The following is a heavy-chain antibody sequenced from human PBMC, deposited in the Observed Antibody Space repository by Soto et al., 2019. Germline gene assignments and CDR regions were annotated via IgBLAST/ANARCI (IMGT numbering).Heavy chain of an antibody. J-gene: IGHJ3*02. V-gene: IGHV3-53*01. D-gene: IGHD2-8*01. Sequence: GGSLRLSCAASEFTGATDYMGWVRQAPGKGLDWVSVIYSGGTTNYGDSVKGRFTISRDRSKNTLYLQMNSLRVEDTAVYYCATMVTRAFDIWGPGTMVTVSS. CDR1: EFTGATDY. CDR2: IYSGGTT. CDR3: ATMVTRAFDI.